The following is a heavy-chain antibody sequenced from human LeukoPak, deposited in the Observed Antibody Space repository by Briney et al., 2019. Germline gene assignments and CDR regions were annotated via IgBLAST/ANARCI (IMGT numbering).Heavy chain of an antibody. CDR1: GYTLTELS. D-gene: IGHD6-19*01. CDR2: FDPEDGET. Sequence: GASVKVSCKVSGYTLTELSMHWVRQAPGKGLEWMGGFDPEDGETIYAQKFQGRVTMTEDTSTDAAYMELSSLRSEDTAVYYCATVGGSSGWFFDYWGQGTLVTVSS. CDR3: ATVGGSSGWFFDY. V-gene: IGHV1-24*01. J-gene: IGHJ4*02.